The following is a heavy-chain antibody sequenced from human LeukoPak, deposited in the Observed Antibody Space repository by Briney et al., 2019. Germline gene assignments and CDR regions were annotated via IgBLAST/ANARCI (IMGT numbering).Heavy chain of an antibody. J-gene: IGHJ4*02. V-gene: IGHV1-69*13. CDR2: IVPIFGTA. D-gene: IGHD3-22*01. Sequence: GASVKVSCKASGGTFSGYAISWVRQAPGQGLEWMGGIVPIFGTANYAQKSQGRVTITADESTSTAYMELSSLRSEDTAVYYCAGRSMIVVAYFDYWGQGTLVTVSS. CDR1: GGTFSGYA. CDR3: AGRSMIVVAYFDY.